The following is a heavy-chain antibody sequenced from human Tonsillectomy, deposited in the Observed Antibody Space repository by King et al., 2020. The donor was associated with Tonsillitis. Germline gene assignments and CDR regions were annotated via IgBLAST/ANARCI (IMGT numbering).Heavy chain of an antibody. CDR2: INPSGGST. J-gene: IGHJ6*02. V-gene: IGHV1-46*03. CDR3: AIAADYDIVTGYYIFLDQYGMDV. CDR1: GYTFTSYY. Sequence: QVQLVESGAEVKKPGASVKVSCKASGYTFTSYYMHWVRQAPGQGLEWMGIINPSGGSTSYAQKFQGRVTMTRDTSTSTVYMELSSLRSEDTAVYYCAIAADYDIVTGYYIFLDQYGMDVWGQGTTDTVSS. D-gene: IGHD3-9*01.